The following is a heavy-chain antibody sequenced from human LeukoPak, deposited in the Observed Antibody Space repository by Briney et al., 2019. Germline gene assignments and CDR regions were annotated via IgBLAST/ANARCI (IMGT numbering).Heavy chain of an antibody. CDR3: ARDTSANSIDY. V-gene: IGHV3-30-3*01. Sequence: GGSLRLSCAASGFTFSSYAMHWVRQAPGKGLEWVAVISYDGSNKYYADSVKGRFTISRDNSKNTLYLQMNSLRAEDTAVYYCARDTSANSIDYWGQGTLVTVSS. CDR1: GFTFSSYA. J-gene: IGHJ4*02. D-gene: IGHD6-13*01. CDR2: ISYDGSNK.